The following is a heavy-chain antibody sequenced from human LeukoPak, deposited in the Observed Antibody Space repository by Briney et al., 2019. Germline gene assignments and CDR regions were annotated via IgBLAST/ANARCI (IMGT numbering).Heavy chain of an antibody. CDR3: TTLVVVVTGGDY. D-gene: IGHD3-22*01. CDR1: GFTFSNAW. CDR2: IKSKTDGGTT. Sequence: GGSLRLSCAASGFTFSNAWMSWVRQAPGKGLEWVGRIKSKTDGGTTDYAAPVKGRSTISRDDSKSTLYLQMNSLKTEDTAVYYCTTLVVVVTGGDYWGQGTLVTVSS. J-gene: IGHJ4*02. V-gene: IGHV3-15*01.